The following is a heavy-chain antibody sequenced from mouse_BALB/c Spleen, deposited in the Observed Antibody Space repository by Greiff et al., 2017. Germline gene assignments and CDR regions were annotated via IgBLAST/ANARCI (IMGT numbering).Heavy chain of an antibody. J-gene: IGHJ3*01. CDR3: ARYGNSPFAY. CDR1: GFSLTSYG. V-gene: IGHV2-9*02. D-gene: IGHD2-1*01. CDR2: IWAGGST. Sequence: VKLQESGPGLVAPSQSLSITCTVSGFSLTSYGVHWVRQPPGKGLEWLGVIWAGGSTNYNSALMSRLSISKDNSKSQVFLKMNSLQTDDTAMYYCARYGNSPFAYWGQGTLVTVSA.